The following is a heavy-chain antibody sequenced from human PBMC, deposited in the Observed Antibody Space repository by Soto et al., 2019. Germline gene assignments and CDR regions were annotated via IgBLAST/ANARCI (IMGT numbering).Heavy chain of an antibody. CDR1: GGSISSGDYY. CDR3: ARDTGWDDSSGYHIDY. Sequence: SETLSLTCTVSGGSISSGDYYWSWIRQPPGKGLEWIGYIYYSGSTYYNPSLKSRVTISVDTSKNQFSLKLSSVTAADTAVYYCARDTGWDDSSGYHIDYWGQGTLVTVSS. D-gene: IGHD3-22*01. CDR2: IYYSGST. J-gene: IGHJ4*02. V-gene: IGHV4-30-4*01.